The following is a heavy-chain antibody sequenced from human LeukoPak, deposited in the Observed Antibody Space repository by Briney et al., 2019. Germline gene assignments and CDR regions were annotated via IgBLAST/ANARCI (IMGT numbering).Heavy chain of an antibody. Sequence: GGSLRLSCAASGFTFRTSAMNWVRKAPGKGLEWLCGISGSGNGTYYADSVKGRFTISRDNSQNMVYLLMNSLTVEDAATYYCAKRTMSAFDSWVQGTLLIVSS. CDR1: GFTFRTSA. D-gene: IGHD5-24*01. V-gene: IGHV3-23*01. J-gene: IGHJ4*02. CDR3: AKRTMSAFDS. CDR2: ISGSGNGT.